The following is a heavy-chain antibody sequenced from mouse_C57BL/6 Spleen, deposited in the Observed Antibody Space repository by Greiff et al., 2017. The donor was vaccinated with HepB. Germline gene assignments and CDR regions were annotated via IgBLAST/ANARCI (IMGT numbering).Heavy chain of an antibody. CDR3: ARPLYDGYYEGFAY. Sequence: QVQLQQSGPGLVAPSQSLSITCTVSGFSLTSYGVHWVRQPPGKGLEWLVVIWSDGSTTYNSALKSRLSISKDNSKSQVFLKMNSLQTDDTAMYYCARPLYDGYYEGFAYWGQGTLVTVSA. CDR2: IWSDGST. CDR1: GFSLTSYG. V-gene: IGHV2-6*03. J-gene: IGHJ3*01. D-gene: IGHD2-3*01.